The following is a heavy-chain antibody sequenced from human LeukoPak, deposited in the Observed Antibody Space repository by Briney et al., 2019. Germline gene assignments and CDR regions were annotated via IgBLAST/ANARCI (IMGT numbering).Heavy chain of an antibody. J-gene: IGHJ4*02. V-gene: IGHV3-48*04. CDR2: ITSSGSTR. CDR1: GFTFSTYG. CDR3: ASLQGYCSSTSCYRGDY. Sequence: PGGSLRLSCAASGFTFSTYGMHWVRQAPGKGLEWVSYITSSGSTRYYADSVKGRFTISRDNAKNSLYLQMNSLRAEDTAVYYCASLQGYCSSTSCYRGDYWGQGTLVTVSS. D-gene: IGHD2-2*01.